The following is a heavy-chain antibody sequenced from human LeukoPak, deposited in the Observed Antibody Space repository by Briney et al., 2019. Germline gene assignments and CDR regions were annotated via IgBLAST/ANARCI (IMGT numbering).Heavy chain of an antibody. CDR3: VSRSGWYPFDY. Sequence: GGSLRLSCAASGFTFGSYAMSWVRQAPGKGLEWVSAISGSGGSTYYADSVKGRFTISRDNSKNTLYLQMNSLRAEDTAVYYCVSRSGWYPFDYWGQGTLVTVSS. CDR2: ISGSGGST. V-gene: IGHV3-23*01. J-gene: IGHJ4*02. CDR1: GFTFGSYA. D-gene: IGHD6-19*01.